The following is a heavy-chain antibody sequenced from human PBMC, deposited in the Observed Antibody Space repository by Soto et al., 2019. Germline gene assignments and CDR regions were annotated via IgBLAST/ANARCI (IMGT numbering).Heavy chain of an antibody. CDR2: INPNSGGT. V-gene: IGHV1-2*02. Sequence: ASVKVSCKASGYTFTGYYMHWVRQAPGQGLEWMGWINPNSGGTNYAQKFQGRVTMTRDTSISTAYMELSRLRSDDTAVYYCARDGSPYSSGFDYWGQGTLVTVSS. CDR3: ARDGSPYSSGFDY. D-gene: IGHD6-19*01. J-gene: IGHJ4*02. CDR1: GYTFTGYY.